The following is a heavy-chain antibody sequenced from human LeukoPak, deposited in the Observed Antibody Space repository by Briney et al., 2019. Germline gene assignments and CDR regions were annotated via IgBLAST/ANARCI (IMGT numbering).Heavy chain of an antibody. Sequence: GESLKISCQGSGYSFTSYWINWVRQMPGKGLEWMGRIDPSDSYTNHSPSFQGHVTISADKSLSTAYLQWSSLKASDTAMYYCARHRPGGAGDYWGQGTLVTVSS. D-gene: IGHD6-6*01. CDR3: ARHRPGGAGDY. J-gene: IGHJ4*02. CDR2: IDPSDSYT. V-gene: IGHV5-10-1*01. CDR1: GYSFTSYW.